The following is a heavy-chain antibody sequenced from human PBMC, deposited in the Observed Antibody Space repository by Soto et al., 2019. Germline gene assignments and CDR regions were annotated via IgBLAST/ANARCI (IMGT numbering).Heavy chain of an antibody. Sequence: QVQLVESGGGAVQPGESLRLSCVASGFDFTYYAMHWVRQAPGKGLESVAVMSSDGSKIHHTDSVKGRFTISRDNSKNTLSLPMNSLRKEDTAVYFCAKDEGVGGTLGLFDYWGQGTLVSVSS. D-gene: IGHD3-3*01. CDR3: AKDEGVGGTLGLFDY. CDR1: GFDFTYYA. CDR2: MSSDGSKI. J-gene: IGHJ4*02. V-gene: IGHV3-30*18.